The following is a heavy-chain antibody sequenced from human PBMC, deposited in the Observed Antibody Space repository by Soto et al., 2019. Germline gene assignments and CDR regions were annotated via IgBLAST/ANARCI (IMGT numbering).Heavy chain of an antibody. J-gene: IGHJ1*01. CDR2: ISWNSGFI. V-gene: IGHV3-9*01. CDR3: PRNRPNSVWSLHVQQ. D-gene: IGHD6-19*01. Sequence: PGGSLRLSCVASGFKFDDYAMHWVRQIPGKGLEWVSGISWNSGFIAYADSVKGRFTISRDNAKDSVYLEMNSLTPEDTAFYFCPRNRPNSVWSLHVQQWGEGSLATVSS. CDR1: GFKFDDYA.